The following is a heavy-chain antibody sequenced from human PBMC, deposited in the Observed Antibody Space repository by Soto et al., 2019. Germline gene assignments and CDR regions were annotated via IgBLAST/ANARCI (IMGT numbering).Heavy chain of an antibody. Sequence: QVQLVQSGAEVKKPGASVKVSCKVSGYTLTELSMHWVRQAPGKGLEWMGGFDREDGDTLYAQKSQSIVTMTEDTSTDTAYMQLSSLRSDNTAVHYCATAPYYDGSGYSFDYWGQGTLVIVSS. J-gene: IGHJ4*02. CDR3: ATAPYYDGSGYSFDY. V-gene: IGHV1-24*01. CDR2: FDREDGDT. CDR1: GYTLTELS. D-gene: IGHD3-22*01.